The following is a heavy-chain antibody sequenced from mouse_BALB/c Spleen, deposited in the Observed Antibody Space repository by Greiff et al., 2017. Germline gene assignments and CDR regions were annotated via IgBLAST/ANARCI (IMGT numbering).Heavy chain of an antibody. V-gene: IGHV5-12-1*01. J-gene: IGHJ4*01. CDR3: ARSGYFY. D-gene: IGHD2-3*01. CDR2: ISSGGGST. Sequence: DVMLVESGGGLVKPGGSLKLSCAASGFAFSSYDMSWVRQTPEKRLEWVAYISSGGGSTYYPDTVKGRFTISRDNAKNTLYLQMSSLKSEDTAMYYCARSGYFYWGQGTSVTVSS. CDR1: GFAFSSYD.